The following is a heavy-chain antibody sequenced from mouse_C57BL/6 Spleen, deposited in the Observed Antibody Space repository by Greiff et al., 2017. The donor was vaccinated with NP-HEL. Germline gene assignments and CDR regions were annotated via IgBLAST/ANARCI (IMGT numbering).Heavy chain of an antibody. CDR1: GYTFTNYW. Sequence: VQLQESGAELVRPGTSVKMSCKASGYTFTNYWIGWAKQRPGHGLEWIGDIYPGGGYTNYNEKFKGKATLTADKSSSTAYMQFSSLTSEDSAIYYCARFYYGYDGLDYWGQGTTLTVSS. D-gene: IGHD2-2*01. V-gene: IGHV1-63*01. J-gene: IGHJ2*01. CDR2: IYPGGGYT. CDR3: ARFYYGYDGLDY.